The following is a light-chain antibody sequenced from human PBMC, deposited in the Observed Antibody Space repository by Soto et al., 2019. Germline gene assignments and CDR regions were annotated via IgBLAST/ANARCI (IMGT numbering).Light chain of an antibody. CDR1: SSDVGAYNW. CDR2: DVN. V-gene: IGLV2-14*03. J-gene: IGLJ2*01. Sequence: QCVLTPPASVTGSTGQSITISCTRTSSDVGAYNWVAWYQQHPGKAPKLMICDVNNRPSGVSNRFSGSKSGNTASLTISGLQAEDEGDYYCSSYTTTNFVVFGGGTKVTVL. CDR3: SSYTTTNFVV.